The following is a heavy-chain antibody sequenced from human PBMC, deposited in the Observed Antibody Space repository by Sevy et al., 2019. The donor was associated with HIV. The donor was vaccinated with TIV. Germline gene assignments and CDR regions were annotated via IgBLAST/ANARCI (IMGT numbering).Heavy chain of an antibody. D-gene: IGHD3-10*01. CDR3: ARLGSWFDP. J-gene: IGHJ5*02. Sequence: SETLSLTFTVSGFSINTYYWSWIRQPPGKGLELIGYAYYSGITDYNPSLKSRVTISVDTSKNQLSLKLTSVTAADTAVYFCARLGSWFDPWGQGTLVTVSS. V-gene: IGHV4-59*12. CDR2: AYYSGIT. CDR1: GFSINTYY.